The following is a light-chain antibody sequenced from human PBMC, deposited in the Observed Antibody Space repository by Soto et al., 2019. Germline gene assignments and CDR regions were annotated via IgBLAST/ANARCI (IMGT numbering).Light chain of an antibody. V-gene: IGKV1-9*01. J-gene: IGKJ5*01. CDR1: QNIDNY. Sequence: DIQMTQSPSSLSASLGDRVTITCRASQNIDNYLNWYQHKPGKAPKLLIYATSTLQSGVQARFSGSGSGTEFTLTIRSLQSEDFATYYCKQLNSYPITFGQGTRLEIK. CDR3: KQLNSYPIT. CDR2: ATS.